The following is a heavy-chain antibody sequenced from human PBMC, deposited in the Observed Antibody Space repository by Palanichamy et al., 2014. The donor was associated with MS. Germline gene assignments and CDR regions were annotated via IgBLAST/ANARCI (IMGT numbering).Heavy chain of an antibody. V-gene: IGHV4-31*03. CDR3: ARWGSGFLEFNWFDP. D-gene: IGHD3-3*01. CDR1: GGSISSGGYY. J-gene: IGHJ5*02. Sequence: QVQLQESGPGLVKPSQTLSLTCTVSGGSISSGGYYWSWIRQHPGKGLEWIGYIYYSGSTYYNPSLKSRVTISVDTSKNQFSLKLSSVTAADTAVYYRARWGSGFLEFNWFDPWGQGTLVTVSS. CDR2: IYYSGST.